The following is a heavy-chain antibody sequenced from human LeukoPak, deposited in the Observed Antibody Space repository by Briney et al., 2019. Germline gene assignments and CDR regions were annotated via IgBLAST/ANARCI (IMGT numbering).Heavy chain of an antibody. D-gene: IGHD7-27*01. Sequence: PGGSLRLSCAASGFTFSSYGMHWVRQAPGKGLEWVAVISYDGSNKYYADSVKGRFTISRDNSKNTLYLQMNSLRAEDTAVYYCAKATNGVYYYYGMDVWGQGTTVTVSS. J-gene: IGHJ6*02. CDR1: GFTFSSYG. V-gene: IGHV3-30*18. CDR2: ISYDGSNK. CDR3: AKATNGVYYYYGMDV.